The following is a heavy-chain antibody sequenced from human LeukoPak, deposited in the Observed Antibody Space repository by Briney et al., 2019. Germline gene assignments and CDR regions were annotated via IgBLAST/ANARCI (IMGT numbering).Heavy chain of an antibody. CDR3: ARRRDFIDY. CDR1: GFTLSDYY. J-gene: IGHJ4*02. Sequence: GGSLRLSCAASGFTLSDYYMSWIRQAPGKGLEWVSYSSSSGSTIYYADSVKGRFAVSRDNAKNSLYLQMNSLRAEDTAVYYCARRRDFIDYWGQGTLVTVSS. V-gene: IGHV3-11*01. CDR2: SSSSGSTI. D-gene: IGHD3/OR15-3a*01.